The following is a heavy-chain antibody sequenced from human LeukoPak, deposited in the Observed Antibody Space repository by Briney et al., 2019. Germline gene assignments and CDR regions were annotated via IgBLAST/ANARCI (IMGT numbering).Heavy chain of an antibody. J-gene: IGHJ4*02. D-gene: IGHD3-16*01. CDR1: GFTFSSYS. CDR2: IGSSSNDI. Sequence: GGSLRLSCAASGFTFSSYSMNWVRQAPGKGLEWVSTIGSSSNDIHYADSVKGRFTISRDNAKNTLYLQMNSLRAEDTAVYFCSREGQGGRHFDYWGQGTLVTVSS. V-gene: IGHV3-21*01. CDR3: SREGQGGRHFDY.